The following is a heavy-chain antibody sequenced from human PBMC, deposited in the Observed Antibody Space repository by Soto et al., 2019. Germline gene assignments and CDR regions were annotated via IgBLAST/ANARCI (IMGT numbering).Heavy chain of an antibody. D-gene: IGHD1-26*01. Sequence: GASLKVSCKASGGTFSSYAISWVRQAPGQGLEWMGGIIPIFGTANYAQKFQGRVTITADKSTSTAYMELSSLRSEDTAVYYCARGMSGSTYYFDYWGQGTLVTISS. CDR2: IIPIFGTA. J-gene: IGHJ4*02. V-gene: IGHV1-69*06. CDR1: GGTFSSYA. CDR3: ARGMSGSTYYFDY.